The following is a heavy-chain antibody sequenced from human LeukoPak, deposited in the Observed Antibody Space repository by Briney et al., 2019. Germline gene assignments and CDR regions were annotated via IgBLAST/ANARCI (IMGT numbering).Heavy chain of an antibody. J-gene: IGHJ3*02. Sequence: SETLSLTCTVSGGSISSYYWSWIRQPPGKGLEWIGYIYYSGSTNYNPSLKSRVTISVDTSKNQFSLKLSSVTAADTAVYYCARGYDSSGYHDAFDIWGQGTMVTVSS. CDR3: ARGYDSSGYHDAFDI. CDR1: GGSISSYY. D-gene: IGHD3-22*01. V-gene: IGHV4-59*12. CDR2: IYYSGST.